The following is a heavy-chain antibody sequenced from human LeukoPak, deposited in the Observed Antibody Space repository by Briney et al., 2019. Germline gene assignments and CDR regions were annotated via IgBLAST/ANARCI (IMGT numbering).Heavy chain of an antibody. CDR3: VRVRTGTSCYDY. Sequence: PSETLSLTCAVYGGSFSGYYWSWIRQPPGKGLEWIGEINHSGSTNYNPSLKSRVTISVDTSKNQFSLKLTSVTAADTAVYYCVRVRTGTSCYDYWGQGARVTVSS. V-gene: IGHV4-34*01. J-gene: IGHJ4*02. CDR2: INHSGST. CDR1: GGSFSGYY. D-gene: IGHD2-2*01.